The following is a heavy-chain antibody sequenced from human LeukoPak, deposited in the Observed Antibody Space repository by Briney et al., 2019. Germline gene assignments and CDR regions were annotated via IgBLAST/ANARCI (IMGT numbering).Heavy chain of an antibody. CDR3: ARARPSMWIDY. D-gene: IGHD5-12*01. Sequence: GGSLRPSCAASGFTFSSYAMYWVRQAPGKGLEWVAVISYDGSDKFYADSVKGRFTISRDSSKNTLYLQMNSLRPEDTAVYYCARARPSMWIDYWGQGTLVTVSS. V-gene: IGHV3-30*04. CDR1: GFTFSSYA. CDR2: ISYDGSDK. J-gene: IGHJ4*02.